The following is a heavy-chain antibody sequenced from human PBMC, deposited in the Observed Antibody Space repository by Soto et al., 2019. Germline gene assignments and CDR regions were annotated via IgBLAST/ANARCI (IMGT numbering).Heavy chain of an antibody. CDR3: ARGRITIFGVVTTRNWFDP. CDR1: GGSFGGYY. V-gene: IGHV4-34*01. Sequence: SETLSLTWAVYGGSFGGYYWSWSRQPPGKGLEWIGEINHSGSTNYNPSLKSRVTISVDTSKNQFSLKLSSATAADTAVYYCARGRITIFGVVTTRNWFDPWGQGTLVTVSS. CDR2: INHSGST. J-gene: IGHJ5*02. D-gene: IGHD3-3*01.